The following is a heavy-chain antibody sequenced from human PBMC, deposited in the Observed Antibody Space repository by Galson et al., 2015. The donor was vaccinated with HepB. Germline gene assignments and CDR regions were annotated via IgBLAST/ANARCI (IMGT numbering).Heavy chain of an antibody. Sequence: SLRLSCAASGFTFSSYAMSWVRQAPGKGVEWVSAISGSGGSTYYADSVKGRFTITRDNSKNTLYLQMNSLRVEDTAVYYCAKDRWGFRELLPTFYYWGQGTLVTVSS. D-gene: IGHD3-10*01. CDR3: AKDRWGFRELLPTFYY. J-gene: IGHJ4*02. V-gene: IGHV3-23*01. CDR2: ISGSGGST. CDR1: GFTFSSYA.